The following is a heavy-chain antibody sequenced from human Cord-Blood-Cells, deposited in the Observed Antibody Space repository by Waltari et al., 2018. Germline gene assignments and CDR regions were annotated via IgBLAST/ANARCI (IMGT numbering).Heavy chain of an antibody. CDR1: GFTFSSYA. J-gene: IGHJ4*02. CDR3: ARASSWYGGVDY. D-gene: IGHD6-13*01. CDR2: ISYDGSNK. Sequence: QVQLVESGGGVVQPGRSLRLSCAASGFTFSSYAMHWVRQAPGKVLEWVAVISYDGSNKDYADPVKGRFTIARDNSKNSLYLQMNSLRAEDTAVYYCARASSWYGGVDYWGQGTLVTVSS. V-gene: IGHV3-30-3*01.